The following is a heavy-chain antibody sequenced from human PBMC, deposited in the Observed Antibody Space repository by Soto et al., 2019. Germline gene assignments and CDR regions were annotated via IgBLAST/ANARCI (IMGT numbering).Heavy chain of an antibody. J-gene: IGHJ4*02. D-gene: IGHD4-17*01. CDR2: INTYNGNT. Sequence: QVQVVQSGAEVKKPGASVKVSCKASGYTFTSYGISWVRQAPGQGLEWMGWINTYNGNTNYAQNLQGRVTMTTDTSTSKAYMEVRSLRSDDTAVYYCAREKYGDYAYWGQGTLVTVSS. CDR3: AREKYGDYAY. V-gene: IGHV1-18*01. CDR1: GYTFTSYG.